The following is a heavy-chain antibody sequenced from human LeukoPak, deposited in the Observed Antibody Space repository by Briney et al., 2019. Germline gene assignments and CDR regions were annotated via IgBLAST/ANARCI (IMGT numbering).Heavy chain of an antibody. CDR3: ARGISGSYHHDAFDI. CDR2: IKQDGSEK. J-gene: IGHJ3*02. Sequence: PGGSLRLSCAASGFTFSSYWMSWVRQAPGKGLEWVANIKQDGSEKYYVDSGKGRFTISRDDAKNSLYLQMNSLRAEDTAVYYCARGISGSYHHDAFDIWGQGTMVTVSS. V-gene: IGHV3-7*01. CDR1: GFTFSSYW. D-gene: IGHD1-26*01.